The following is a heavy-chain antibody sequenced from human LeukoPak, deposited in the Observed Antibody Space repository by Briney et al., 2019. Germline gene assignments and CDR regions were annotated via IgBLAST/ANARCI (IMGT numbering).Heavy chain of an antibody. V-gene: IGHV4-4*07. CDR2: FYDSGRT. D-gene: IGHD4-17*01. CDR3: ARRAVTSPNDDAFDI. Sequence: PSETLSLTCTVSGGSISGYYWSWIRQPAGKGLEWIGLFYDSGRTTYNPPLKSRVTMSVATSKKPFSLKVSSVTAADTAVYYCARRAVTSPNDDAFDIWGQGTRVTVSS. CDR1: GGSISGYY. J-gene: IGHJ3*02.